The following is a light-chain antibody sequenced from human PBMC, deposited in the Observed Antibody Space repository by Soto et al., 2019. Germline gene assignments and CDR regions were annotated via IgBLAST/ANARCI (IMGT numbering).Light chain of an antibody. CDR3: QQYHSYWT. V-gene: IGKV1-5*01. CDR2: DAS. J-gene: IGKJ1*01. Sequence: DIQMTQSPSTLSASVGGRVTITCRASQSISTWLAWYQQKPGKAPKLLIYDASSLESGVPSRFSGSGSGTEFTLTSSSLQPEDFATYYCQQYHSYWTFGQGTRVELK. CDR1: QSISTW.